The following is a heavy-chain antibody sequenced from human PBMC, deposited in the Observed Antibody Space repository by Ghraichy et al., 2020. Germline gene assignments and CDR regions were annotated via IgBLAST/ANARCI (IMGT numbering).Heavy chain of an antibody. CDR3: MRGGWGAN. D-gene: IGHD3-16*01. CDR2: ITNSGDST. Sequence: GGSLRLSCTASGFPFSTSVMSWARQAPGKGLEWVSTITNSGDSTFYADSVKGRFTISRDNSKNTLFLQMSSLRAEDTAVYYCMRGGWGANWGQGTRVTVSS. V-gene: IGHV3-23*01. J-gene: IGHJ4*02. CDR1: GFPFSTSV.